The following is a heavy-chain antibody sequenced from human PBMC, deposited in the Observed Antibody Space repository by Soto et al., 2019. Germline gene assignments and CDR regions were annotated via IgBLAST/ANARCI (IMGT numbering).Heavy chain of an antibody. V-gene: IGHV4-39*01. CDR1: GGSISSSSYY. CDR2: IYYSGST. D-gene: IGHD5-12*01. Sequence: SETLSLTCTVSGGSISSSSYYWGWIRQPPGKGLEWIGSIYYSGSTYYNPSLKSRVTISVDTSKNQFSLKLSSVTAADTAVYYCARQGGYATTYFDYWGQGTLVTVSS. CDR3: ARQGGYATTYFDY. J-gene: IGHJ4*02.